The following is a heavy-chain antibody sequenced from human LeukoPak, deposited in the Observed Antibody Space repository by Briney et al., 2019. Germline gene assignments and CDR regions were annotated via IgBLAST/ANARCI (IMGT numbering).Heavy chain of an antibody. Sequence: PGVSLRLSCAASGFTFDDYAMRWVRQAPGKGLEWVSGISWNSGSIGYADSVKGRFTISRDNAKNSLYLQMNSLRAEDTALYYCAKDTNGDYGGDAFDIWGQGTMVTVSS. CDR2: ISWNSGSI. CDR1: GFTFDDYA. D-gene: IGHD4-23*01. V-gene: IGHV3-9*01. CDR3: AKDTNGDYGGDAFDI. J-gene: IGHJ3*02.